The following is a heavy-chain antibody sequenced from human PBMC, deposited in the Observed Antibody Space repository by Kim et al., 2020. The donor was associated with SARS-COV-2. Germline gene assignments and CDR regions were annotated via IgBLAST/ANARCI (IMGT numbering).Heavy chain of an antibody. J-gene: IGHJ4*02. V-gene: IGHV3-30*18. Sequence: GGSLRLSCAASGFTFSSYGMHWVRQAPGKGLEWVAVISYDGSNKYYADSVKGRFTISRDNSKNTLYLQMNSLRAEDTAVYYCAKDFVWFGELSHLDYWGQGTLVTVSS. CDR1: GFTFSSYG. CDR2: ISYDGSNK. D-gene: IGHD3-10*01. CDR3: AKDFVWFGELSHLDY.